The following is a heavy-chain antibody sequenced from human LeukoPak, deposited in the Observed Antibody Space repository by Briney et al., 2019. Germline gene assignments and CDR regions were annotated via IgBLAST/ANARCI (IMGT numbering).Heavy chain of an antibody. J-gene: IGHJ5*02. CDR2: IGFYENTK. V-gene: IGHV3-33*06. CDR3: AKDRGVRQVWKWFVP. D-gene: IGHD1-1*01. Sequence: PGGSLRLSCAAPGFSLNNNGMHWVRQAPGKGLERVAVIGFYENTKYYADSLKDRFNISRHNSKKQLVLQLDSLRAEDKAVYYCAKDRGVRQVWKWFVPCGQGNLVTVSS. CDR1: GFSLNNNG.